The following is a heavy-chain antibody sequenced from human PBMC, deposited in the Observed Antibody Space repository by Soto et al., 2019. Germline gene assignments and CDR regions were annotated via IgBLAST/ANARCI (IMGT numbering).Heavy chain of an antibody. CDR2: INPNSGGT. J-gene: IGHJ4*02. V-gene: IGHV1-2*02. CDR3: AREPTDYGDYGNDY. D-gene: IGHD4-17*01. CDR1: GYTFTVYY. Sequence: GASVKVSCKASGYTFTVYYMHGVLQSPGQGLEWMGWINPNSGGTNYAQKFQGRVTMTRDTSISTAYMELSRLRSDDTAVYYCAREPTDYGDYGNDYWGQGTLVTVSS.